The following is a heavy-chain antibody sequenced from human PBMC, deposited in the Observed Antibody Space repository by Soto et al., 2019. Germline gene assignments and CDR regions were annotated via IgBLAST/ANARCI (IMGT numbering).Heavy chain of an antibody. CDR2: IWYDGSNK. Sequence: PGXSLRLSCAASGFAFSSYGMHWVRQAPVKGLEWVAVIWYDGSNKYYADSVKGRFTISRDNSKNTLYLQMNSLRAEDTAVYYCAISGGMDVWGQGTTVTVSS. CDR3: AISGGMDV. CDR1: GFAFSSYG. V-gene: IGHV3-33*01. J-gene: IGHJ6*02.